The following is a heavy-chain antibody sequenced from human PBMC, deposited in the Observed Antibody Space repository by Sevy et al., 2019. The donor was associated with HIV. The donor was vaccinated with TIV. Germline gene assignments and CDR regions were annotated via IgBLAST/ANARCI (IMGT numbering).Heavy chain of an antibody. Sequence: GGSLRLSCRTSGFTFSDYGISWFRQGPGKGLEWLGFIRSKAYGATTQYAASVGGRLRISRDDSKRIAYLQMSSLETEDTALYFCAREYSFNSYYFDLWGQGTQVTVSS. CDR2: IRSKAYGATT. CDR1: GFTFSDYG. D-gene: IGHD5-12*01. J-gene: IGHJ4*02. V-gene: IGHV3-49*03. CDR3: AREYSFNSYYFDL.